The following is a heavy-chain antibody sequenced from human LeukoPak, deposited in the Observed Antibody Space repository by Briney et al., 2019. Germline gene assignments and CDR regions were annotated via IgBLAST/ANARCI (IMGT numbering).Heavy chain of an antibody. D-gene: IGHD5-24*01. V-gene: IGHV3-23*01. CDR2: ISGSGGST. Sequence: PGGSLRLSCAASGFTLSSYAMSWVRQAPGKGLEWVSAISGSGGSTYYADSVKGRFTISRDNSKNTLYLQMNSLRAEDTAVYYCARGDGYNSLFDYWGQGTLVTVSS. CDR3: ARGDGYNSLFDY. CDR1: GFTLSSYA. J-gene: IGHJ4*02.